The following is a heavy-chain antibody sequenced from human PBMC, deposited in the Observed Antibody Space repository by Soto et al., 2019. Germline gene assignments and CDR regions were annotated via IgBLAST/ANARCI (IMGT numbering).Heavy chain of an antibody. CDR1: GFTFSSYS. V-gene: IGHV3-48*01. Sequence: GGSLRLSCAASGFTFSSYSMNWVRQAPGKGLEWVSYISSSSSTIYYADSVKGRFTISRDNAKNSLYLQMNSLRAEDTAVYYCARAHQPAAPDYWGQGTLVTVSS. CDR2: ISSSSSTI. D-gene: IGHD2-2*01. CDR3: ARAHQPAAPDY. J-gene: IGHJ4*02.